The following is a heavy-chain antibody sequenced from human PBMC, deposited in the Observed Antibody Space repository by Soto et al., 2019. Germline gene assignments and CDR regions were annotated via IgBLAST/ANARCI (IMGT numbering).Heavy chain of an antibody. D-gene: IGHD1-26*01. CDR1: GFTFSSYG. CDR2: ISGSGGST. J-gene: IGHJ4*02. CDR3: AKASAPGGTYFPLWF. V-gene: IGHV3-23*01. Sequence: GGSLRLSCAASGFTFSSYGISWGRQAPGKGLEWVSSISGSGGSTYYADSVKGRFTISRDNSKNTLYLQMNSLRAEDTAVYYCAKASAPGGTYFPLWFWGQGTLVTVSS.